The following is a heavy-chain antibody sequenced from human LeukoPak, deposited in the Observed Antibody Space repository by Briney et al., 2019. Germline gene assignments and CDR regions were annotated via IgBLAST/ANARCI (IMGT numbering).Heavy chain of an antibody. CDR1: GGSISSYH. Sequence: PSETLSLTCTVSGGSISSYHWSWIRQPPGKGLEWIGYIYYSGSTNYNPSLKSRVTISVDTSKNQFSLKLSSVTAADTAVYYCARRTTVTPYYYYGMDVWGQGTTVTVSS. CDR3: ARRTTVTPYYYYGMDV. V-gene: IGHV4-59*08. CDR2: IYYSGST. J-gene: IGHJ6*02. D-gene: IGHD4-17*01.